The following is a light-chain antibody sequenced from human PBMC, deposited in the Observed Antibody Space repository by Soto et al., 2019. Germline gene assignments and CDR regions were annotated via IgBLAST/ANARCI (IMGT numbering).Light chain of an antibody. CDR2: KAS. V-gene: IGKV1-5*03. Sequence: DIQMTQSTSTLSASVGDRVTITCRASQSISSWLAWYQQKPGKAPKLLIYKASSLESGVPSRFSGSGSGTEFTLTISSRQPDDFATYYCQQFNNYPWTFGQGTRVEIK. CDR3: QQFNNYPWT. CDR1: QSISSW. J-gene: IGKJ1*01.